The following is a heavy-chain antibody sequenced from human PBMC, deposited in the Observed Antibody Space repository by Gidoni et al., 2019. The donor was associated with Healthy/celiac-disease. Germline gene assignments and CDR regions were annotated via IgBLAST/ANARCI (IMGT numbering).Heavy chain of an antibody. Sequence: EVQLVESGGGLVQPGRSLRLSCAASGFTFDDYAMHWVRQAPGKGLEWVSGISWNRGSIGYADSVKGRFTISRDNAKNSLYLQMNSLRAEDTALYYCAKDLYSSSVYYGMDVWGQGTTVTVSS. J-gene: IGHJ6*02. D-gene: IGHD6-6*01. V-gene: IGHV3-9*01. CDR2: ISWNRGSI. CDR3: AKDLYSSSVYYGMDV. CDR1: GFTFDDYA.